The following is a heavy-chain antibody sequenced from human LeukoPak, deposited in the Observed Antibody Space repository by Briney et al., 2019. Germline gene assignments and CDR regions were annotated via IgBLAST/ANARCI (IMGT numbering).Heavy chain of an antibody. CDR3: ATAYSSSSDFDY. D-gene: IGHD6-6*01. V-gene: IGHV1-69-2*01. CDR1: GSTFTDYY. Sequence: ATVKISCKVTGSTFTDYYMHWVQQAPGKGLEWMGLVDPEDGETIYAEKFQGRVTITADTSTDTAYMELSSLRSEDTAVYYCATAYSSSSDFDYWGQGTLVTVSS. J-gene: IGHJ4*02. CDR2: VDPEDGET.